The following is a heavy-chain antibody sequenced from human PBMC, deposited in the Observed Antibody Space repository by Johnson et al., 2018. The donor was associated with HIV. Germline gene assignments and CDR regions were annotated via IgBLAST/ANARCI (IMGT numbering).Heavy chain of an antibody. V-gene: IGHV3-66*01. CDR1: RFAVSSNY. CDR3: AKFLPGHDAFDI. CDR2: IFSGGTT. J-gene: IGHJ3*02. D-gene: IGHD1-14*01. Sequence: VQLVESGGGLVQPGGSLRLSCVASRFAVSSNYMSWVRQAPGKGLEWVSVIFSGGTTYYSDSVKGRFTISRDNSKNTLYLQMNSLRAEDTAVYYCAKFLPGHDAFDIWGQGTMVTVSS.